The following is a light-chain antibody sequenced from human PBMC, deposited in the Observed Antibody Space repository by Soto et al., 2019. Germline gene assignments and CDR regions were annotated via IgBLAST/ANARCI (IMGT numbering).Light chain of an antibody. V-gene: IGLV1-40*01. J-gene: IGLJ2*01. Sequence: QSVLTQPPSVSGAPGQRVTISCTGSSSNIGAGYDVHWYQQLPGTAPKLLIYGNSNRPSGVPDRFSGSKSGTSASRDITGLQAADEADYYCQSYDSSLSGSVFGGGTQLTV. CDR1: SSNIGAGYD. CDR3: QSYDSSLSGSV. CDR2: GNS.